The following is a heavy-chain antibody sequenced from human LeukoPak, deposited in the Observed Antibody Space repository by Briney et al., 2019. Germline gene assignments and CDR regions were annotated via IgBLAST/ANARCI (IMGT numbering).Heavy chain of an antibody. J-gene: IGHJ1*01. V-gene: IGHV5-51*01. CDR2: IYPGDSDT. CDR1: GYSFTSYW. Sequence: GESLKISCKGSGYSFTSYWIGWVRQMPGKGLEWMGIIYPGDSDTRYSPSFQGQVTISADKSISPAYLQWSSLKASDTAMYYCVAVRKGYSSSWFNKAEYFQHWGQGTLVTVSS. D-gene: IGHD6-13*01. CDR3: VAVRKGYSSSWFNKAEYFQH.